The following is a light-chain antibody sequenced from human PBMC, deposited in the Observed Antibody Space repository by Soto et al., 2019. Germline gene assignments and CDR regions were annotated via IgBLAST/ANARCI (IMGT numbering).Light chain of an antibody. V-gene: IGKV1-39*01. CDR2: AAS. CDR1: QSISIY. CDR3: QQSYSTPLT. Sequence: DIQMTQSPSSLSASVGDRVTITCRASQSISIYLNWYQQKPGKAPTLLIYAASSLQSGVPSRFSGSGSGTDFTLPISSLQPEDFATYSCQQSYSTPLTFGGGTKVEIK. J-gene: IGKJ4*01.